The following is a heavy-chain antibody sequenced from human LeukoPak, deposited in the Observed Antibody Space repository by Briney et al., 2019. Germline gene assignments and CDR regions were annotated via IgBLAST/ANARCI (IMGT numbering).Heavy chain of an antibody. CDR2: IIPIFGTA. V-gene: IGHV1-69*13. D-gene: IGHD3-22*01. CDR1: GYTFTSYA. Sequence: GASVKVSCKASGYTFTSYAISWVRQAPGQGLEWMGGIIPIFGTANYAQKFQGRVTITADESTSTAYMELSSLRSEDTAVYYCARTYYYDSSGNWFDPWGQGTLVTVSS. CDR3: ARTYYYDSSGNWFDP. J-gene: IGHJ5*02.